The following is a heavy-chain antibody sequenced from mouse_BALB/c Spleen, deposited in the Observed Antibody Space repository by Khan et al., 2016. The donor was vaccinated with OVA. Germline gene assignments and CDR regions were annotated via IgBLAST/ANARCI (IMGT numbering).Heavy chain of an antibody. CDR2: IDPLNGNT. Sequence: VQLQQPGAELVKPGASVKLSCTASGFNINDTYMHWVKQRPEQGLEWIGRIDPLNGNTKYDSKFQDKATMTADTSANTAYLQLSSLTSEDTAVYYWASPNWLAYWGQGTLVTVSA. CDR3: ASPNWLAY. J-gene: IGHJ3*01. V-gene: IGHV14-3*02. CDR1: GFNINDTY.